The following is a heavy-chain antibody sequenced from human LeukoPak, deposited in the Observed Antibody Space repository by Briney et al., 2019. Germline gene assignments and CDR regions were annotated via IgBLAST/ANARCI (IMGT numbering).Heavy chain of an antibody. Sequence: GESLKISCQASGYSFTSSWIGWVRQMPGKGLEWMGTIFPADSDTRYSPSFQGQATISVDKSNKTAYLQWSSLKASDTAIYYCARLSGGSPWGQGTLVTVSS. J-gene: IGHJ5*02. V-gene: IGHV5-51*01. CDR2: IFPADSDT. D-gene: IGHD2-15*01. CDR3: ARLSGGSP. CDR1: GYSFTSSW.